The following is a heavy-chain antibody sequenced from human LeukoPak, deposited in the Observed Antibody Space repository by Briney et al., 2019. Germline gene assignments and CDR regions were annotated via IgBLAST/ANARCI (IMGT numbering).Heavy chain of an antibody. CDR1: GFTFSSYG. CDR2: ISYGGSNT. D-gene: IGHD2-15*01. Sequence: PGGSLRLSCAASGFTFSSYGMHWVRQAPGKGLEWVAVISYGGSNTYYADSVKGRFTISRDNSKNTLYLQMNSLRAEDTAVYYCAKPLYGSGGGCFDYWGQGTLVTVSS. V-gene: IGHV3-30*18. CDR3: AKPLYGSGGGCFDY. J-gene: IGHJ4*02.